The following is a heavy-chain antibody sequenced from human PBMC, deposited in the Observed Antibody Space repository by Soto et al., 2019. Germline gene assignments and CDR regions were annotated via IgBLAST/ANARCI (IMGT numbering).Heavy chain of an antibody. J-gene: IGHJ4*02. Sequence: ASVKVSCKASGYTFTGYCMHWVRQAPGRGLEWMGWINPNSGGTNYAQKFQGWVTMTRDTSISTAYMELSRLRSDDTAVYYCARDGNSSSPLRYWGQGTLVTVSS. CDR2: INPNSGGT. CDR3: ARDGNSSSPLRY. V-gene: IGHV1-2*04. D-gene: IGHD6-6*01. CDR1: GYTFTGYC.